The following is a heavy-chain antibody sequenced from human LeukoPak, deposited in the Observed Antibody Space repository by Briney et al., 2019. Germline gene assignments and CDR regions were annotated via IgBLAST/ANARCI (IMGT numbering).Heavy chain of an antibody. CDR3: ARDGSGSSTDY. V-gene: IGHV3-48*01. CDR2: ISSSSSTI. D-gene: IGHD3-10*01. Sequence: PGGSLRLSCAASGFTFSTYAMGWVRQAPGKGLEWVSYISSSSSTIYYADSVKGRFTISRDNAKNSLYLQMNSLRAEDTAVYYCARDGSGSSTDYWGQGTLVTVSS. CDR1: GFTFSTYA. J-gene: IGHJ4*02.